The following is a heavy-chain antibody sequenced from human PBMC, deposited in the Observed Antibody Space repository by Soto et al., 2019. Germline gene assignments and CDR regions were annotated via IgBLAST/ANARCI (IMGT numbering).Heavy chain of an antibody. CDR1: GGTLSSYA. D-gene: IGHD3-3*01. CDR2: IIPIFGTA. J-gene: IGHJ6*02. Sequence: SVKVSCKASGGTLSSYAISWARQAPGQGLEWMGGIIPIFGTANYAQKFQGRVTITADESTSTACMELSSLRSEDTAVYYCARVEDSDFWSGSSPVDVWGQGTTVTVSS. CDR3: ARVEDSDFWSGSSPVDV. V-gene: IGHV1-69*13.